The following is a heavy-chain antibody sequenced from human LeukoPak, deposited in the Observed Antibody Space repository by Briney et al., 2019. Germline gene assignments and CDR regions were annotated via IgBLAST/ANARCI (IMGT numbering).Heavy chain of an antibody. V-gene: IGHV3-23*01. D-gene: IGHD3-22*01. J-gene: IGHJ4*02. Sequence: GGSLRLSCVASGFNFTNYAMSWVRQAPGKGLEWVSVVSGSGDVTYHAESVKGRFTISRDNSKKTLYLQMNSLRPEDTAVYYCAKDFSVYYYDSRVLDYWGQGTLVTVSS. CDR1: GFNFTNYA. CDR3: AKDFSVYYYDSRVLDY. CDR2: VSGSGDVT.